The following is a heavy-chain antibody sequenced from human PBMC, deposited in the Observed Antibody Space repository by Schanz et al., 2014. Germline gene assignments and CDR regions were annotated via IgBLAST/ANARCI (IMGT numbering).Heavy chain of an antibody. V-gene: IGHV4-30-4*07. CDR3: ARAAGPVDY. J-gene: IGHJ4*02. Sequence: QVPLQESGPGLVKPSQTLSLTCAVSGGSISSGGYTWSWIRQPPGKGLEWIGYIYYSGSTYYNPSLKSRVTISVDPSKNQFSLMLGSVTAADTAVYYCARAAGPVDYWGQGTLVTVSS. D-gene: IGHD6-13*01. CDR1: GGSISSGGYT. CDR2: IYYSGST.